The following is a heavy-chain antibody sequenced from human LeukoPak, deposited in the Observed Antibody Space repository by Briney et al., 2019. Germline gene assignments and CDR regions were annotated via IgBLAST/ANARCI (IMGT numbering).Heavy chain of an antibody. V-gene: IGHV1-2*02. J-gene: IGHJ3*02. CDR1: GYTFAGYY. CDR2: INPNSGGT. CDR3: AGFVRYCSSTSCRPDDAFDI. Sequence: WASVKVSCKASGYTFAGYYMHWVRQAPGQGLEWMGWINPNSGGTNYAQKFQGRVTMTRDTSISTAYMELSRLRSDDTAVYYCAGFVRYCSSTSCRPDDAFDIWGQGTMVTVSS. D-gene: IGHD2-2*01.